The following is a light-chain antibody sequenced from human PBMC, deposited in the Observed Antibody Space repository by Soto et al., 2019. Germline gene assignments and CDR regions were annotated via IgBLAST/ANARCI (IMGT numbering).Light chain of an antibody. CDR1: HNISSTY. Sequence: EVVLTQSPGTLSLSPGEGATLSCRASHNISSTYLAWYQQKPGQAPGLLIYGASSRATGIPDRFSGSGSGTDFTLTVSRLEPEDFAVFYCQHYGSSMYTFGQGTRLDIK. CDR2: GAS. J-gene: IGKJ2*01. CDR3: QHYGSSMYT. V-gene: IGKV3-20*01.